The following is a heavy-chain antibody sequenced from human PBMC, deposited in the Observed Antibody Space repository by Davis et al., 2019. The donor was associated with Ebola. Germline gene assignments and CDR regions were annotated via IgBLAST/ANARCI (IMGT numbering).Heavy chain of an antibody. V-gene: IGHV3-53*01. CDR3: ARGGKYGSGSSYWYFDI. CDR2: IYGGDT. Sequence: GGSLRLSCAASGFTVRSTYMSWVRQAPGKGLEWVSGIYGGDTHYADSVKGRFTISRDNSKNTLHLQMNSLRAEDTAVYYCARGGKYGSGSSYWYFDIWGRGTLVTVSS. J-gene: IGHJ2*01. D-gene: IGHD3-10*01. CDR1: GFTVRSTY.